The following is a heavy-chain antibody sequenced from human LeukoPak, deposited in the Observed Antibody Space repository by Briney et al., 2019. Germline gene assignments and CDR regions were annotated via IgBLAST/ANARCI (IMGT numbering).Heavy chain of an antibody. Sequence: PSETLSLTCTVSGGSISSSSYYWGWIRQPPGKGLEWIGSIYYSGSTYYNPSLKSRVTISVDTSKNQFSLKLSSVTAADTAVYYCARGRGYSYGSPYYFDYWGQGTLVTVSS. V-gene: IGHV4-39*01. J-gene: IGHJ4*02. CDR1: GGSISSSSYY. CDR2: IYYSGST. CDR3: ARGRGYSYGSPYYFDY. D-gene: IGHD5-18*01.